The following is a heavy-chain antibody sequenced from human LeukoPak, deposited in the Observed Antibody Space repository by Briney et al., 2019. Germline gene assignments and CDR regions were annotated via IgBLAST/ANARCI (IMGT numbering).Heavy chain of an antibody. CDR2: IDPTSGGT. Sequence: VASVKVSCKTSGYSFTGYYINWVRQAPGQGGEWMGRIDPTSGGTDYAQKFHGRLTITRDTSIVTAYMELTRLRSDDTAFYYCARGPQWLVQNQPGADYWGQGTLVTVSS. CDR3: ARGPQWLVQNQPGADY. J-gene: IGHJ4*02. D-gene: IGHD6-19*01. V-gene: IGHV1-2*06. CDR1: GYSFTGYY.